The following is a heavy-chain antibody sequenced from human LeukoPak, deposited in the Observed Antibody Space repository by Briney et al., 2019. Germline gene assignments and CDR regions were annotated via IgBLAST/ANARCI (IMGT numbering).Heavy chain of an antibody. CDR2: IIPIFGTA. D-gene: IGHD5-24*01. Sequence: SVKVSCKASGYTFTSYDISWVRQAPGQGLEWMGGIIPIFGTAKYAQKFQGRVTITADTSTSTAYMELSSLKSEDTAVYYCARAGWLQYYYFDYWGQGTLVTVSS. J-gene: IGHJ4*02. V-gene: IGHV1-69*06. CDR3: ARAGWLQYYYFDY. CDR1: GYTFTSYD.